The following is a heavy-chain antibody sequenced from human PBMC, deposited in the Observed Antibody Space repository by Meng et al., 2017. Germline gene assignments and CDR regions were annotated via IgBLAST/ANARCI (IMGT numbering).Heavy chain of an antibody. CDR2: IKRNSDGGTI. Sequence: GGSLRLSCVASGLSFTDAWMSWVRQAPGKGLEWVGRIKRNSDGGTIDYAAPVKGRFTISRDDSKNTLYLQMDSLITEDTAVYFCATGAAAADHWGQGTRVTGAS. V-gene: IGHV3-15*01. CDR3: ATGAAAADH. D-gene: IGHD6-13*01. J-gene: IGHJ4*02. CDR1: GLSFTDAW.